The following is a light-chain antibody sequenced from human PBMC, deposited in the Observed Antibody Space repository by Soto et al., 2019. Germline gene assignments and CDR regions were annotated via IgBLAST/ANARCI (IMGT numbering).Light chain of an antibody. CDR1: QGISNY. V-gene: IGKV1-27*01. Sequence: DIQMTQSPSSLSASVGDSVIITCRASQGISNYLAWYQQKPGKVPKLLINAASALESGVPSRFSVSVSGTHCTLTISSLQPEDVASYYCQNYNSASFTFGPGTKVEIK. J-gene: IGKJ3*01. CDR2: AAS. CDR3: QNYNSASFT.